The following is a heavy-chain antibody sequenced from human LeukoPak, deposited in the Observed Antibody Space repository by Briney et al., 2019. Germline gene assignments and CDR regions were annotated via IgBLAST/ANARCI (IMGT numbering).Heavy chain of an antibody. D-gene: IGHD3-10*01. CDR1: GGTFSSYA. CDR2: IIPIFGIA. J-gene: IGHJ5*02. Sequence: GASVKVSCKASGGTFSSYAISWVRQAPGQGLEWMGRIIPIFGIANYAQKFQGRVTITADKSTSTAYMELSSLRSEDTAAYYCARDVLPRGFDPWGQGTLVTVSS. V-gene: IGHV1-69*04. CDR3: ARDVLPRGFDP.